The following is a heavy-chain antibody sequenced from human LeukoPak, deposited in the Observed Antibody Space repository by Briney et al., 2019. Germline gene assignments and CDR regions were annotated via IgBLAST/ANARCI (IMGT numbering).Heavy chain of an antibody. V-gene: IGHV3-49*03. CDR3: TTGAMAPDY. Sequence: SLRLSCTASGFTFGDDAMSWFRQAPGEGLEWVGFIRTKTYDGTTEYASSVKGRFTISRDDSKSVAYLQMNSLKTEANAVYYCTTGAMAPDYWGQGTLVAVSS. J-gene: IGHJ4*02. D-gene: IGHD5-18*01. CDR1: GFTFGDDA. CDR2: IRTKTYDGTT.